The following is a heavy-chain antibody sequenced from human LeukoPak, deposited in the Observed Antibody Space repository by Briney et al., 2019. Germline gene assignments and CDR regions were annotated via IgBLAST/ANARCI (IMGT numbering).Heavy chain of an antibody. CDR1: GYTLIELS. V-gene: IGHV1-24*01. CDR3: ATGPGTMMWFLDY. J-gene: IGHJ4*02. D-gene: IGHD1-1*01. CDR2: FDPGDGEI. Sequence: GASVKVSCKVSGYTLIELSMHWVRQAPGKGLEWMGGFDPGDGEIIYAQKSQGRVTMTEDTPTDTAYMELSSLRSEDTAVYYCATGPGTMMWFLDYWGQGTLVTVSS.